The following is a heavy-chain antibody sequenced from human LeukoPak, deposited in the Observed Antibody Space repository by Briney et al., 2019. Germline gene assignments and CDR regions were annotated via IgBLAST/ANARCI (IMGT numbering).Heavy chain of an antibody. V-gene: IGHV4-59*01. D-gene: IGHD3-22*01. CDR2: IYYTGTT. CDR3: ARDHYDSRGQFDP. CDR1: GGSISSYY. J-gene: IGHJ5*02. Sequence: TSETLSLTCTVSGGSISSYYWSWIRQPPGKGLEWIGFIYYTGTTHYNPSLKSRVTFSVDTSKNHFALSLSSVTPADTAVYYCARDHYDSRGQFDPWGQGTLVTVSS.